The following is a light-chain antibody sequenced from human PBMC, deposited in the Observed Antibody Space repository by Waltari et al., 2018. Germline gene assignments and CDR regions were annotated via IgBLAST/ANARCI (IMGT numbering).Light chain of an antibody. CDR1: QSISSW. Sequence: DIQMTQSPSTLSASVGDRVTITCRASQSISSWLAWYQQKPGKAPNLLIYKACSLESGVPSRFSGSGSGTEFTLTSSSLQPDDFATYYCQQYNSYPRTFGQGTKLEIK. CDR2: KAC. V-gene: IGKV1-5*03. J-gene: IGKJ2*01. CDR3: QQYNSYPRT.